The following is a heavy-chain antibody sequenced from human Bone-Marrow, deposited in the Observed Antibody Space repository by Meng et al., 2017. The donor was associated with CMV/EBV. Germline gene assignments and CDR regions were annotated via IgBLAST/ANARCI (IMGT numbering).Heavy chain of an antibody. CDR1: GFTFSGDY. CDR3: ARERPTLYDFWSGSFHYYYGMDV. D-gene: IGHD3-3*01. Sequence: LSLTCAASGFTFSGDYMSWIRQAPGKGLEWVSYISSSGSTIYYADPVKDRFTITRDNAKNSLYLQMHSLRAEDPAVDYCARERPTLYDFWSGSFHYYYGMDVWGQGTTVTVSS. J-gene: IGHJ6*02. V-gene: IGHV3-11*04. CDR2: ISSSGSTI.